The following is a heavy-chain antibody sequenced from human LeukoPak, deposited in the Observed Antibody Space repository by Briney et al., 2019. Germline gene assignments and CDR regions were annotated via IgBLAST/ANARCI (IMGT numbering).Heavy chain of an antibody. CDR2: TAYDGSNE. D-gene: IGHD2-2*02. CDR3: VKDGYCGSATCYSWFDP. V-gene: IGHV3-30*04. Sequence: GGSLRLSCAASGFTFSSYAMHWVRQAPGKGLEWVAVTAYDGSNEFHAVSVKGRFTISRDNSKNMLYLQMNSLTPEDTAVYYCVKDGYCGSATCYSWFDPWGQGTLVTVSS. J-gene: IGHJ5*02. CDR1: GFTFSSYA.